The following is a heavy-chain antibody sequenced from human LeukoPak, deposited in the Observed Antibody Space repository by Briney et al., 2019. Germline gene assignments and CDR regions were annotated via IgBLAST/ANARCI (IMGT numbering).Heavy chain of an antibody. CDR1: CVSITSSGSY. CDR3: ATPDGALSYYYDSSGPQGGAFDI. CDR2: IYYGETT. Sequence: SDTLSLTCTVSCVSITSSGSYWGWIRQPPGEGLEWIVNIYYGETTYYNPSPKSRVTISVDTSKNQVSRRLSSVTATDTAVYYCATPDGALSYYYDSSGPQGGAFDIWGQGTMVTVSS. D-gene: IGHD3-22*01. V-gene: IGHV4-39*01. J-gene: IGHJ3*02.